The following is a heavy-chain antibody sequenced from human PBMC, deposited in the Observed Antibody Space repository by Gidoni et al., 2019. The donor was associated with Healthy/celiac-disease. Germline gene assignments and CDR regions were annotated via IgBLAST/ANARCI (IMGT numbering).Heavy chain of an antibody. D-gene: IGHD3-22*01. V-gene: IGHV3-48*02. J-gene: IGHJ4*02. CDR1: GFTFSSYS. Sequence: EVQLFESGGGLVQPGGSLRLSCAASGFTFSSYSMNWVRQAPGKGLEWVSYISSSSSTIYYADSVKGRFTISRDNAKNSLYLQMNSLRDEDTAVYYCARDPFYYDSSGDYDYWGQGTLVTVSS. CDR2: ISSSSSTI. CDR3: ARDPFYYDSSGDYDY.